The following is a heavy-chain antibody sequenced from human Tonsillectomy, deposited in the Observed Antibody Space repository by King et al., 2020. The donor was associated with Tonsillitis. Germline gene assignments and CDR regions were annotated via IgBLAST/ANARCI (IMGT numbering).Heavy chain of an antibody. V-gene: IGHV3-23*04. CDR2: ISGSAGST. CDR3: AKNSWIYSY. D-gene: IGHD5-12*01. J-gene: IGHJ4*01. Sequence: VQLVESGGGLVQPGGSLRLSCGASGFTFSSNDMTWVRQAPGKGLEWLSGISGSAGSTYYADSVKGRFTISRYNSKNILYLQMNSLRVEDTAVYYCAKNSWIYSYWGHGTLVTVSS. CDR1: GFTFSSND.